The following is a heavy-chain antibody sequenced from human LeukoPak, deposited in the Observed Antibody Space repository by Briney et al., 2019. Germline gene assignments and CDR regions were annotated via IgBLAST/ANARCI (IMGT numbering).Heavy chain of an antibody. J-gene: IGHJ4*02. V-gene: IGHV1-2*02. D-gene: IGHD1-26*01. CDR1: GYTFTSYG. Sequence: GASVKVSCKASGYTFTSYGISWVRQAPGQGLEWMGWINPNSGGTNYAQKFQGRVTMTRDTSISTAYMELSRLRSDDTAVYYCARISVISGSYLYYFDYWGQGTLVTVSS. CDR3: ARISVISGSYLYYFDY. CDR2: INPNSGGT.